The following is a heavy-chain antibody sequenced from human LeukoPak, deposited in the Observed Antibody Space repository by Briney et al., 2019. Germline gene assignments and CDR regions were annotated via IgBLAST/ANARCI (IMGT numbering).Heavy chain of an antibody. D-gene: IGHD5-12*01. V-gene: IGHV3-30-3*01. Sequence: GRSLRLSCAASGFTFSSYAMHWVRQAPGKGLEWVAVISYDGSNKYYADSVKGRFTISRDNSKNTLYLQMNSLRAEDTAVYYCARESEEATIGGSFDYWGQGTLVTVSS. J-gene: IGHJ4*02. CDR2: ISYDGSNK. CDR1: GFTFSSYA. CDR3: ARESEEATIGGSFDY.